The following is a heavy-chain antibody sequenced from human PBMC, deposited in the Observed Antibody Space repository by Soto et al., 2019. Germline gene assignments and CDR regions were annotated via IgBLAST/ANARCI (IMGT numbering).Heavy chain of an antibody. CDR3: ARLGSLLDWPRFDP. D-gene: IGHD3-10*01. CDR2: INHSGST. Sequence: NPSETLSLTCAVYGGSFSGYYWSWIRQPPGKGLEWIGEINHSGSTNYNPSLKSRVTISVDTSKNQFSLKLSSVTAADTAVYYCARLGSLLDWPRFDPWGQGTLVTVSS. CDR1: GGSFSGYY. J-gene: IGHJ5*02. V-gene: IGHV4-34*01.